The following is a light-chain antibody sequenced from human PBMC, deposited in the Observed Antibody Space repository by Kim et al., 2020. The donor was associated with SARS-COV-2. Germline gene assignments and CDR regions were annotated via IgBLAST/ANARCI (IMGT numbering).Light chain of an antibody. CDR2: QDS. Sequence: PGQTASITCSGDKLGDKYACWYQQKPGQSPVLVIYQDSKRPSGIPERFSGSNSGNTATLTISGTQAMDEADYYCQAWDSSTWVFGGGTKLTVL. V-gene: IGLV3-1*01. J-gene: IGLJ3*02. CDR1: KLGDKY. CDR3: QAWDSSTWV.